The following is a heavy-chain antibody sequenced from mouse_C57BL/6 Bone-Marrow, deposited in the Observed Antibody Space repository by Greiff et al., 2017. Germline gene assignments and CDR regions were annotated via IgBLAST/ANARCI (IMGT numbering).Heavy chain of an antibody. V-gene: IGHV1-34*01. CDR3: AREDYYYGSSYGFAY. Sequence: VQLKQSGPELVKPGASVKMSCKASGYKFTDYYMHWVKQSHGKSLEWIGYIYPNNGGNGYTQKFKGKATLTVDKSSSTAYMELRSLTSEDSAVYYCAREDYYYGSSYGFAYWGQGTLVTVSA. J-gene: IGHJ3*01. CDR2: IYPNNGGN. D-gene: IGHD1-1*01. CDR1: GYKFTDYY.